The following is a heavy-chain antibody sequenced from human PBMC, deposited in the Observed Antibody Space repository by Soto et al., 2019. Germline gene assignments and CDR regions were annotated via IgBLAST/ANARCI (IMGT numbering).Heavy chain of an antibody. D-gene: IGHD3-10*01. V-gene: IGHV2-5*02. CDR2: IYWDDDE. CDR1: GFSLNTDGVG. CDR3: VRNWRYYGGDYYYGMDA. J-gene: IGHJ6*02. Sequence: ITLKESGPTLVKPTQTLTLTCTFSGFSLNTDGVGVGWVRQPRGKAMEWLALIYWDDDERYRPSLRSRLNITKDTINNQLVLTITNMDPEDTATYYCVRNWRYYGGDYYYGMDAWGQGTTVTVSS.